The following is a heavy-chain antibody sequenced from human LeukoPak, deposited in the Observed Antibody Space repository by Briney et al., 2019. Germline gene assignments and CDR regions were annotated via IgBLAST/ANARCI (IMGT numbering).Heavy chain of an antibody. CDR3: TTATPHYFGSGSYSDTRYYFDS. Sequence: GGSLRLPCAASGFPFSNTWMSWVRQAPGRGLEWVGRIQSKTDGGTTDYAAPVKGRFTISRDDSKNTLYLQMNSLKSEDTAVYYCTTATPHYFGSGSYSDTRYYFDSWGQGTLVTVSS. D-gene: IGHD3-10*01. V-gene: IGHV3-15*01. CDR1: GFPFSNTW. CDR2: IQSKTDGGTT. J-gene: IGHJ4*02.